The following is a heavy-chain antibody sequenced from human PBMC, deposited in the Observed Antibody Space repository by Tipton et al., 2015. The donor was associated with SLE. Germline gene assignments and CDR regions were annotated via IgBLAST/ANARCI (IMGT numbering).Heavy chain of an antibody. CDR3: VLRPDDGGVGRGY. CDR1: GFTFWSHD. D-gene: IGHD3-16*01. Sequence: SLRLSCATSGFTFWSHDMGWVRQAPGKGLEWVSVTSESDAGTHYITSVRGRFTISGDISRDILYLKMNSLRGEETALNYCVLRPDDGGVGRGYGGQGILVTVSS. J-gene: IGHJ4*02. V-gene: IGHV3-23*01. CDR2: TSESDAGT.